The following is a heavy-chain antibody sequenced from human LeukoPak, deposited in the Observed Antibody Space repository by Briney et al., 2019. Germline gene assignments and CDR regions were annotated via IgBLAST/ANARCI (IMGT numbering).Heavy chain of an antibody. V-gene: IGHV3-53*01. D-gene: IGHD2-2*01. CDR2: IYSGGSA. CDR3: ARPTSSLPFDI. Sequence: PGGSLRLSCVVAGFSVTNNNMTWVRQAPGKGLEWVSVIYSGGSAYYSDSVKGRFTISRDDSKHTVYLQMTSLRAEDTAVYYCARPTSSLPFDIWRQGTVVIVSS. CDR1: GFSVTNNN. J-gene: IGHJ3*02.